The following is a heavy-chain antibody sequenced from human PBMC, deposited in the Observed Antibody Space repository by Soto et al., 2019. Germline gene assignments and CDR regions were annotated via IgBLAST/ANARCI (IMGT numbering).Heavy chain of an antibody. CDR3: ATELIREAPPIDY. Sequence: QVQLVESGGGVVQPGRSLRLSCAASGITFSRYGMHWVRQAPGKGLEWLAVISSYDGSKKNYADSVQGRFTISRDNSKNTLYLEMNSLRTEDTAMYHCATELIREAPPIDYWGQGALVTVSS. CDR2: ISSYDGSKK. J-gene: IGHJ4*02. CDR1: GITFSRYG. D-gene: IGHD3-10*01. V-gene: IGHV3-30*03.